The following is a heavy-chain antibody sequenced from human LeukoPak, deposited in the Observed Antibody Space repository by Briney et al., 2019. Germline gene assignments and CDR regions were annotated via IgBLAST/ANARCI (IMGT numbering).Heavy chain of an antibody. CDR1: GFTFDDYG. J-gene: IGHJ6*03. D-gene: IGHD3-10*01. CDR3: ARDRSNYYGSARHYMDV. CDR2: INWNGGST. V-gene: IGHV3-20*04. Sequence: GGSLRLSCAASGFTFDDYGMSWVRQAPGKGLEWVSGINWNGGSTGYADSVKGRFTISRDNSKNTLYVQMNSLRAKDTAVYYCARDRSNYYGSARHYMDVWGKGTTVTVSS.